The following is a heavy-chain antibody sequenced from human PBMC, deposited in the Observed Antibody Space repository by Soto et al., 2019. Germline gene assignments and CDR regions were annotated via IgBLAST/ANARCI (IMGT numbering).Heavy chain of an antibody. CDR1: GGSFSDYY. CDR2: INHSGST. CDR3: ARRVRGVNDAFDI. D-gene: IGHD3-10*01. Sequence: PSETLSLTCAVFGGSFSDYYWSWIRQPPGKGLEWIGEINHSGSTNYNPSLKSRVTTSVDTSKNQFSLKLSSVTAADTAVYYCARRVRGVNDAFDIWGQGTMVTVSS. V-gene: IGHV4-34*01. J-gene: IGHJ3*02.